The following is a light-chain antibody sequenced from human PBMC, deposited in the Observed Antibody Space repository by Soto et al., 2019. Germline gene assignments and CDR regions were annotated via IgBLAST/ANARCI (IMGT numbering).Light chain of an antibody. CDR3: QHYGDFPFT. Sequence: DIQMTQSPSSLSASVGDRVTITCQASQDITNYLSWYQQKPGKAPKLLIYGASNLQTGVPSRFSGGGSGTYFTLTIRGLQPEDIATYYCQHYGDFPFTFGPGTKVEI. V-gene: IGKV1-33*01. J-gene: IGKJ3*01. CDR2: GAS. CDR1: QDITNY.